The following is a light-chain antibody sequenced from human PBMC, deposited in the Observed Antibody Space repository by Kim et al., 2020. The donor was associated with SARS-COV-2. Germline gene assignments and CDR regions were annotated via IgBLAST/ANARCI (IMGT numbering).Light chain of an antibody. CDR2: EDT. J-gene: IGLJ1*01. Sequence: SYELTQPPSVSVSPGQTASILCSGDKLGEKSTSWYQQKPGQSPMLVIYEDTKRPSGIPERFSGSNSGNTATLTISGTQAMDAADYYCQAWDSRTSWRVFG. V-gene: IGLV3-1*01. CDR1: KLGEKS. CDR3: QAWDSRTSWRV.